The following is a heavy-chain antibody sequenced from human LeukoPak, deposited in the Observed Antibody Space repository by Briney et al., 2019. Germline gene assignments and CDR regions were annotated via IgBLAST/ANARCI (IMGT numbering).Heavy chain of an antibody. D-gene: IGHD3-10*01. Sequence: PGGSLRLSCAASGFTFSSYAMHWVRQAPGKGLEYVSAISSNGGSTYYANSVKGRFTISRDNSKNTLYLQMGSLRAEDMAVYYCARALTMVRPFDYWGQGTLVTVSS. V-gene: IGHV3-64*01. CDR1: GFTFSSYA. CDR3: ARALTMVRPFDY. CDR2: ISSNGGST. J-gene: IGHJ4*02.